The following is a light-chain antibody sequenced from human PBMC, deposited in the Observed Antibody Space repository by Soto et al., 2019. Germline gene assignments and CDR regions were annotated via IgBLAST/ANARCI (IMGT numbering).Light chain of an antibody. CDR1: QSVSTR. V-gene: IGKV3-15*01. CDR3: QQYDNWPPYT. CDR2: SAS. J-gene: IGKJ5*01. Sequence: EIVMTHSPATLSVSPGEIVTFSFSASQSVSTRLALYQHKPGQALRLLIYSASTRAAGIPARLSGTGSETDFTLTIDSLQSEDFAVYYCQQYDNWPPYTFGQGTRLEIK.